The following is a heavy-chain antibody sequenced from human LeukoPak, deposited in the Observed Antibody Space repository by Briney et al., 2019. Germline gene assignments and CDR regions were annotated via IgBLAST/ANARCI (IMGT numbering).Heavy chain of an antibody. D-gene: IGHD2-8*01. CDR1: GITFRTYG. Sequence: GGSLRLSCAASGITFRTYGMHWVRQAPGKGLEWVAVISYDGSNKYYADSVKGRFTISRDNSKNTLYLQMNSLRAEDTAVYYCARDGAYCTNGVCYTPFDYWGQGTLVTVSS. J-gene: IGHJ4*02. CDR2: ISYDGSNK. V-gene: IGHV3-30*03. CDR3: ARDGAYCTNGVCYTPFDY.